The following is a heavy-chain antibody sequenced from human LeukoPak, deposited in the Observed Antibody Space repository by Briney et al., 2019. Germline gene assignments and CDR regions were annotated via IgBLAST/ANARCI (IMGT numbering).Heavy chain of an antibody. D-gene: IGHD6-13*01. CDR2: ISGSSDST. CDR1: GFTFNTYA. CDR3: AKVRSIAAAEAIDY. J-gene: IGHJ4*02. Sequence: QPGGSLRLSCAASGFTFNTYAMMWVRQGPGKGLEWVSSISGSSDSTYYADSVKGRFTISRDNSKNTLYLQMNSLRAEDTAVYYCAKVRSIAAAEAIDYWGQGTLVTVSS. V-gene: IGHV3-23*01.